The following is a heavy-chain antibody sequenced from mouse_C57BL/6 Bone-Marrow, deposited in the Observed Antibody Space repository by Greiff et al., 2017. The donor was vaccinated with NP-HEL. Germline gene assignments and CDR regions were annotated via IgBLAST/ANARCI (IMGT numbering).Heavy chain of an antibody. J-gene: IGHJ3*01. V-gene: IGHV1-64*01. CDR2: IHPNSGST. Sequence: QVQLQQPGAELVKPGASVKLSCKASGYTFTSYWMHWVKQRPGQGLEWIGMIHPNSGSTNYNEKFKSKATLTVDKSSSTAYMQLSSLTSEDSAVYYGARAPYYYGSTLFAYWGQGTLVTVSA. D-gene: IGHD1-1*01. CDR3: ARAPYYYGSTLFAY. CDR1: GYTFTSYW.